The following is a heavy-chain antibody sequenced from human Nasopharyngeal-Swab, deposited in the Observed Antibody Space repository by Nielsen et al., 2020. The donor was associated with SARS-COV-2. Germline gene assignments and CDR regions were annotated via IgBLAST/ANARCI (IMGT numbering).Heavy chain of an antibody. CDR2: IYYSGST. CDR3: ARDGFGQPLEAFDI. Sequence: SETLSLTCTVSGGSISSGDYYWSWIRQHPGKGLEWIGYIYYSGSTYYNPSLKSRVTISVDTSKNQFSLKLSSVTAADTAVYYCARDGFGQPLEAFDIWGQGTMVTVSS. J-gene: IGHJ3*02. D-gene: IGHD6-13*01. V-gene: IGHV4-31*03. CDR1: GGSISSGDYY.